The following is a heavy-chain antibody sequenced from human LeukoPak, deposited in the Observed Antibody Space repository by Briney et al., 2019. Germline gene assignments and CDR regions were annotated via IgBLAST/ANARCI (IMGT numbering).Heavy chain of an antibody. J-gene: IGHJ3*02. CDR3: ARANYCSSTSCYREMAFDI. Sequence: ASVKVSCTASGYTFTSYGISWVRQAPGQGLEWMGWISAYNGNTNYAQKLQGRVTMTTDTSTSTAYMELRSLRSDDTAVYYCARANYCSSTSCYREMAFDIWGQGTMVTVSS. CDR1: GYTFTSYG. V-gene: IGHV1-18*01. CDR2: ISAYNGNT. D-gene: IGHD2-2*02.